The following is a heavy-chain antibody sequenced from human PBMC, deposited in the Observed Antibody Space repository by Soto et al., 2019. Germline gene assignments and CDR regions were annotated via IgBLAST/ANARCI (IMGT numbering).Heavy chain of an antibody. CDR3: ASGASRWYPYFFDS. Sequence: QAQVVQSGAEVRKPVSSVKLSCKASEGTFNSYAIAWLRQAPGQGLEWMGGIIPYYNTLNYAQKFQDRVTITADDSTNTVYMELSSLRSDDTAVYFCASGASRWYPYFFDSWAQGTLVTVSS. V-gene: IGHV1-69*01. CDR1: EGTFNSYA. CDR2: IIPYYNTL. D-gene: IGHD6-13*01. J-gene: IGHJ4*02.